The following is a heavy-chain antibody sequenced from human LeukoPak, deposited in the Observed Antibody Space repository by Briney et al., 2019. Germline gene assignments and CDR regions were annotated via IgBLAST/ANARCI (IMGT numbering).Heavy chain of an antibody. J-gene: IGHJ4*02. CDR1: GGSFSGYY. Sequence: SETLSLTCAVYGGSFSGYYWSWIRQPPGKGLEWIGEINHSGSTNYNPSPKSRVTISVDTSKNQFSLKLSSVTAADTAVYYCARGGPYYDFWSGYYAYFDYWGQGTLVTVSS. V-gene: IGHV4-34*01. CDR3: ARGGPYYDFWSGYYAYFDY. D-gene: IGHD3-3*01. CDR2: INHSGST.